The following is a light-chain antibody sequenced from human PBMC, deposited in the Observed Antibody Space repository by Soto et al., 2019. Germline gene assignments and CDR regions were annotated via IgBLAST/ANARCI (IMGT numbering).Light chain of an antibody. CDR3: GTWVNSLSADV. Sequence: QSVLTQPPSVFAAPGQRVTISCFGTSSNIGNNLVSWYQQLPETAPKLLICENDKRLSGIPDRFSGSKSGTSATLVITGLQTGDEADYYCGTWVNSLSADVFGTGTKVTVL. CDR2: END. CDR1: SSNIGNNL. J-gene: IGLJ1*01. V-gene: IGLV1-51*02.